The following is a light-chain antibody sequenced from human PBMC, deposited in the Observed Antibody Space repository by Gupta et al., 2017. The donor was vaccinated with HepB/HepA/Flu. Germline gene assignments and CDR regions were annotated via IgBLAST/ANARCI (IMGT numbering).Light chain of an antibody. CDR3: QQDNSSPPN. J-gene: IGKJ3*01. CDR2: WAS. Sequence: IVLTQSPDSVAVFLGERATINCKASQSVLYSSNNKNYLAWYQQKPGKPPKLLIYWASTRESGVPGRFSGSGSGTDFTLTISSLQAEDVAGYYCQQDNSSPPNFGRGTXVDIK. V-gene: IGKV4-1*01. CDR1: QSVLYSSNNKNY.